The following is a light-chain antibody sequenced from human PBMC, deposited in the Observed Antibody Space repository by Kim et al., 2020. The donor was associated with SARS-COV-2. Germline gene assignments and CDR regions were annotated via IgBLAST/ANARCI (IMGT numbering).Light chain of an antibody. CDR1: KDISNY. Sequence: PASLSASVGDRVTITCQASKDISNYLNWYKQKPGKAPKLLIYDASNVETGVPARFSGSGSGTDFTFTIRRLQPEDIATYYCQQYRTFGQGTKLEI. J-gene: IGKJ2*01. V-gene: IGKV1-33*01. CDR3: QQYRT. CDR2: DAS.